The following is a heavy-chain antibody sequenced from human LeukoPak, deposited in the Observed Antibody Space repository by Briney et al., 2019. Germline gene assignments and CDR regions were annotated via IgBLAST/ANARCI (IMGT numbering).Heavy chain of an antibody. CDR2: IYNSGIT. V-gene: IGHV4-4*07. J-gene: IGHJ4*02. D-gene: IGHD4-17*01. CDR3: PRDYGDFPAYYFDY. CDR1: GGSISSYY. Sequence: SETLSLTCTVSGGSISSYYWSWIRQPAGKGLEWIGRIYNSGITNYNPSLKSRVTMSMDTSMNQFSLKLRSVTAADTAVYYCPRDYGDFPAYYFDYGGQGTLVTVSS.